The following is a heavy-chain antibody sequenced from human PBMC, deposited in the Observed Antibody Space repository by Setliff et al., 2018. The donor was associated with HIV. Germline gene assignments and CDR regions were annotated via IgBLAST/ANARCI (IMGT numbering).Heavy chain of an antibody. Sequence: ASVKVSCKASGYTFTGYFIHLLRQAPGQGLEWMGRINPNSGDTNYAQKFQGRVTMTRDTSITTAYMGLSRLTSDDTAVYYCAREDHYDRFLDHWGQGTLVTVSS. J-gene: IGHJ5*02. CDR1: GYTFTGYF. CDR3: AREDHYDRFLDH. V-gene: IGHV1-2*06. D-gene: IGHD3-22*01. CDR2: INPNSGDT.